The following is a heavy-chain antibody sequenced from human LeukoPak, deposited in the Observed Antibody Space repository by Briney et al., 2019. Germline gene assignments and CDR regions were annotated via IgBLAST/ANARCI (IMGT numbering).Heavy chain of an antibody. CDR1: GGSISSSSYY. J-gene: IGHJ6*03. D-gene: IGHD5-18*01. CDR2: IYYSGST. CDR3: ASVRGEKGLTQLWTYYYYYYMDV. V-gene: IGHV4-39*07. Sequence: SETLSLTCTVSGGSISSSSYYWGWIRQPPGKGLEWIGSIYYSGSTYYNPSLKSRVTISVDTSKNQFSLKLSSVTAADTAVYYCASVRGEKGLTQLWTYYYYYYMDVWGKGTTVTVSS.